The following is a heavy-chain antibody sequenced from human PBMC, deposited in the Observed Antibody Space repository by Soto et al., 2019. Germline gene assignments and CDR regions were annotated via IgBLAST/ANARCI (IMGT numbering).Heavy chain of an antibody. D-gene: IGHD3-10*01. CDR3: ATSLWFGTQVEL. J-gene: IGHJ5*02. CDR1: GGYFNDNY. V-gene: IGHV4-34*01. Sequence: QVQLQQWGAGLLKPSETLSLSCAVYGGYFNDNYYTWFRQPPGKGPEWIGEISRSGTTKYIPSLKSRASISFDTSKTQVSLKVTSVTAADTAVYYCATSLWFGTQVELWGQGALVTVSS. CDR2: ISRSGTT.